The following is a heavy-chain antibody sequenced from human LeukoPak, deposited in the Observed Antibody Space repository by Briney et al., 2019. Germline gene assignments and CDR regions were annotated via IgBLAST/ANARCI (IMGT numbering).Heavy chain of an antibody. V-gene: IGHV3-30*01. J-gene: IGHJ6*03. CDR2: ISYDGSNK. CDR3: ARVERSGYVSYYYYMDV. D-gene: IGHD5-12*01. Sequence: PGGSLRLSCAASGFTFSSYAMHWVRQAPGKGLEWVAVISYDGSNKYYADSVKGRFTISRDNSKNTLYLQMNSLRAEDTAVYYCARVERSGYVSYYYYMDVWGKGTTVTVSS. CDR1: GFTFSSYA.